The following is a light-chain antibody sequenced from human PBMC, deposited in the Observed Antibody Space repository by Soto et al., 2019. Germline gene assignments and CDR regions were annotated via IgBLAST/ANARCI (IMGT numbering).Light chain of an antibody. J-gene: IGLJ1*01. CDR3: CSYAGSYTSPYV. Sequence: QSVLTQPRSVSGSPGQSVTISCTGTSSDVGGYNYVSWYQQHPGKAPKLMIYDVSKRPSGVPDRFSGSKSGNTASLTISGLQAEDEADYYCCSYAGSYTSPYVFGTGTKVSL. CDR1: SSDVGGYNY. V-gene: IGLV2-11*01. CDR2: DVS.